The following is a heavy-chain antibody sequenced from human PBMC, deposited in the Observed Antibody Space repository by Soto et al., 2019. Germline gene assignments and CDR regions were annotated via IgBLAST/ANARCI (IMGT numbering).Heavy chain of an antibody. CDR2: IYYSGST. CDR1: GGSISSYY. V-gene: IGHV4-59*01. J-gene: IGHJ4*02. D-gene: IGHD2-21*02. CDR3: ARVTVTQDFDY. Sequence: PSETLSLTCTVSGGSISSYYWSWIRQPPGKGLEWIGYIYYSGSTNYHPSLKGRVTISVDTSKNQFSLKLSSVTAADTAVYYCARVTVTQDFDYWGQGTLVTVSS.